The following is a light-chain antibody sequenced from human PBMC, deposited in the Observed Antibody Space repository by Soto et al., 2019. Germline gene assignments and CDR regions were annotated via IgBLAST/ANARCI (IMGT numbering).Light chain of an antibody. J-gene: IGLJ1*01. CDR2: NVY. V-gene: IGLV2-14*03. CDR1: SSDVCAYNF. CDR3: SAYTVSPTYV. Sequence: QSVLTQPASGSGSPGQSITISCTGTSSDVCAYNFVSWHQQHPGKAPKLMIYNVYDRPSGISYRFSGSKSGNTASLTISGLQGEDEADYYCSAYTVSPTYVFGTGTKVTVL.